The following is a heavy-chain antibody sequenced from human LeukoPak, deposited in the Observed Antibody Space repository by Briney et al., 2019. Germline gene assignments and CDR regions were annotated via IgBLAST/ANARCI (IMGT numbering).Heavy chain of an antibody. D-gene: IGHD2-15*01. CDR2: ISAYNGNT. CDR3: AVYAPGYCSGGSCYSVIDYFDY. V-gene: IGHV1-18*01. J-gene: IGHJ4*02. CDR1: GYTFTSYG. Sequence: GASVKVSCKASGYTFTSYGISWVRQAPGQGLKWMGWISAYNGNTNYAQKLQGRVTMTTDTSTSTAYMELRSLRSDDTAVYYCAVYAPGYCSGGSCYSVIDYFDYWGQGTLVTVSS.